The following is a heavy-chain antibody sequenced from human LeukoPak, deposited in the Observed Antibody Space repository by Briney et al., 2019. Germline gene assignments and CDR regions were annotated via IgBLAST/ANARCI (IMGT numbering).Heavy chain of an antibody. D-gene: IGHD6-19*01. V-gene: IGHV1-2*02. Sequence: ASVKVSCKASGYTFTGYYMHWVRQAPGQGLEWMGWINPNSGGTNYAQKFQGRVTITRNTSISTAYMELSSLRSEDTAVYYCARGLSEYSIGFGLLNWFDPWGQGTLVTVSS. J-gene: IGHJ5*02. CDR1: GYTFTGYY. CDR3: ARGLSEYSIGFGLLNWFDP. CDR2: INPNSGGT.